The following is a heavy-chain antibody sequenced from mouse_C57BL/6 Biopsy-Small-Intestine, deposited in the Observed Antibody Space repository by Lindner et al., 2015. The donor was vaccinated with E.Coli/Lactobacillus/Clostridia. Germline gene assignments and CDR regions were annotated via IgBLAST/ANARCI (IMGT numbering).Heavy chain of an antibody. CDR3: ARGPLWFGEYPMDV. Sequence: SVKVSCKASGYAFTTYYIHWVRQAPGQGLEWVGVINPSGGSTYFAQKFQGRVTMTRDMTADTVYMELSDLRSEDTAVYFCARGPLWFGEYPMDVWGQGTTVTVS. CDR1: GYAFTTYY. J-gene: IGHJ1*01. V-gene: IGHV1-64*01. D-gene: IGHD2-2*01. CDR2: INPSGGST.